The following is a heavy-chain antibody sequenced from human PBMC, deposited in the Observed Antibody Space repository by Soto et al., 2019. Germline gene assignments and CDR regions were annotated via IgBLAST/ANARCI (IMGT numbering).Heavy chain of an antibody. Sequence: LPHTYTDSVAYISRYFWTWVGQPAGKGLDWIGRISASGTTNYNPSLKSRVTMSVDTSKNHFSLNLSSVTAADTAVYYCAREAGPDRWFDPWGQGTLVTVSS. CDR2: ISASGTT. CDR1: VAYISRYF. D-gene: IGHD6-19*01. J-gene: IGHJ5*02. CDR3: AREAGPDRWFDP. V-gene: IGHV4-4*07.